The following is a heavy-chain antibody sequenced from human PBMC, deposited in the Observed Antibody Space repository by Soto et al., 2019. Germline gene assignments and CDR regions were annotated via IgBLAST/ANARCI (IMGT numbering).Heavy chain of an antibody. Sequence: EVQLEESGGGLVQPGGSLRLSCAASGFTFSDHYMDWVRQAPGKGLEWVGRTKNKANSYTTEYAASVKGISTISRDDSKNSLHLQMNSLKAEDTAMYYCVRVALSGSGIRLLDSWGQGTLVTVS. CDR2: TKNKANSYTT. D-gene: IGHD3-10*01. V-gene: IGHV3-72*01. CDR3: VRVALSGSGIRLLDS. CDR1: GFTFSDHY. J-gene: IGHJ4*02.